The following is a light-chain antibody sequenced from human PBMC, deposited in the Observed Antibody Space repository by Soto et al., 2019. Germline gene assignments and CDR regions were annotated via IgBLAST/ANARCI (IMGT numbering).Light chain of an antibody. CDR2: GNN. V-gene: IGLV1-40*01. J-gene: IGLJ3*02. Sequence: QAVVTQPPSVSGAPGQRVTISCSGGGSNIGAGYDVHWYQQLPEAAPKLLIYGNNIRPSGVPDGFSGSKSGTSASLAITGLQADDEADYYCHSYDRSLSGSVFGGGTKVTVL. CDR1: GSNIGAGYD. CDR3: HSYDRSLSGSV.